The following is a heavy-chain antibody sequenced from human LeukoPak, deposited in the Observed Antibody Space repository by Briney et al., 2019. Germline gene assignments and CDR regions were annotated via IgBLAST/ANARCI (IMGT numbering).Heavy chain of an antibody. J-gene: IGHJ5*02. CDR2: FDPEDGET. V-gene: IGHV1-24*01. D-gene: IGHD4-17*01. CDR3: ATDPIHDYGDYGAFDP. Sequence: ASVNVSCKVSGYTLTELSMHWVRQAPGKGLEWMGGFDPEDGETIYAQKFQGRVTMTEDTSTDTAYMELSSLRSEDTAVYYCATDPIHDYGDYGAFDPWGQGTLVTVSS. CDR1: GYTLTELS.